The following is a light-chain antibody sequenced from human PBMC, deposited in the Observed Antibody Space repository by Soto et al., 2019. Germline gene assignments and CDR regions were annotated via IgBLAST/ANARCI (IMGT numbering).Light chain of an antibody. CDR3: HQYGGSET. V-gene: IGKV3-20*01. CDR2: AAS. Sequence: EIVLTQSPGTLSLSPGERATLSCRASQSVDSTYLAWYQQKPGQAPRLLIYAASLRATGIPDRFSGSGSGTDFTLTIRRLEPEDFAVYYCHQYGGSETFGRGTKVDIK. J-gene: IGKJ3*01. CDR1: QSVDSTY.